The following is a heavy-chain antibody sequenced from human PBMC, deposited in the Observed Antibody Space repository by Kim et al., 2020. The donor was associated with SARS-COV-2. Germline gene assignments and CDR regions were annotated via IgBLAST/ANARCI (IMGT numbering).Heavy chain of an antibody. J-gene: IGHJ6*02. D-gene: IGHD4-17*01. CDR3: AKASTVTPRHYYYYGMDV. Sequence: RRFTISRDNSKNSLYLQMNSLRTEDTALYYCAKASTVTPRHYYYYGMDVWGQGTTVTVSS. V-gene: IGHV3-43*01.